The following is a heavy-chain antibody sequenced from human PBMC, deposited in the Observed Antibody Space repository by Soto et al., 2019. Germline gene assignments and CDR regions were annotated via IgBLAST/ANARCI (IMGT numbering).Heavy chain of an antibody. CDR2: ISASGGTT. V-gene: IGHV3-23*01. CDR1: GFTFSSYA. CDR3: AKNFRSGWLDDVFDI. Sequence: GGSLRLSCAASGFTFSSYAMSWVRQAPGKGLEWVSGISASGGTTNYADSVKGRLTISRDNSKNTLFLQMNSLRAEDTAVYYCAKNFRSGWLDDVFDIWGQGTMVTVSS. D-gene: IGHD6-19*01. J-gene: IGHJ3*02.